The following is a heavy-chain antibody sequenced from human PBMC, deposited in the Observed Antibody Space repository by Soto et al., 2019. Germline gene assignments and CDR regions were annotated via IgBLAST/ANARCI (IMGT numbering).Heavy chain of an antibody. CDR3: ARELNTKGEDY. D-gene: IGHD2-8*01. CDR2: INAGNGNT. CDR1: GYTFTGYY. V-gene: IGHV1-2*02. J-gene: IGHJ4*02. Sequence: GASVKVSCKASGYTFTGYYMHWVRQAPGQGLEWMAWINAGNGNTKYSQKFQGRVTMTRNTSISTAYMELSSLRSEDTAVYYCARELNTKGEDYWGQGTLVTVSS.